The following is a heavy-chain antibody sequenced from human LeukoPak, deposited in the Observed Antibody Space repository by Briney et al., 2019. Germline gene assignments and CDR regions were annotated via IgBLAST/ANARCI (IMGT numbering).Heavy chain of an antibody. CDR1: GGSFSGYY. J-gene: IGHJ4*02. CDR3: ARSNDYGDHTFDY. D-gene: IGHD4-17*01. V-gene: IGHV4-34*01. CDR2: INHSGST. Sequence: SETLSLTCAVYGGSFSGYYWSWIRQPPGKGLEWIGEINHSGSTNYNPSFKSRVTISVDTSKNQFSLKLSSVTAADTAVYYCARSNDYGDHTFDYWGQGTLVTVSS.